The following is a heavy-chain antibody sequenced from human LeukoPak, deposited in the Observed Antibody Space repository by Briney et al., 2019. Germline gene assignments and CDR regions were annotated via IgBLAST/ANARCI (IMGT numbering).Heavy chain of an antibody. CDR2: FDPEDGET. CDR1: GYTLTELS. D-gene: IGHD1-26*01. CDR3: ALKGGVGATKHFQH. J-gene: IGHJ1*01. V-gene: IGHV1-24*01. Sequence: ASVKVSCKVSGYTLTELSMHWVRQAPGKGLEWMGGFDPEDGETIYAQKFQGRVTMTEDTSTDTAYMELSSLRSEDTAVYYCALKGGVGATKHFQHWGQGTLVTVSS.